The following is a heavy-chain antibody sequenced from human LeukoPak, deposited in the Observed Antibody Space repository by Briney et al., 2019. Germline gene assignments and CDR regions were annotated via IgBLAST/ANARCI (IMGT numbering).Heavy chain of an antibody. J-gene: IGHJ5*02. CDR2: ISGSGGST. D-gene: IGHD2-2*01. Sequence: GGSLRLSCAASGFTFSSYAMSWVRQAPGKGLEWVSAISGSGGSTYYADSVKGRFTISRDNSKNTLYLQMNSLRAEDTAVYYCAKGGYCNSTSCYGRENWFDPWGQGTLVTVSS. CDR1: GFTFSSYA. V-gene: IGHV3-23*01. CDR3: AKGGYCNSTSCYGRENWFDP.